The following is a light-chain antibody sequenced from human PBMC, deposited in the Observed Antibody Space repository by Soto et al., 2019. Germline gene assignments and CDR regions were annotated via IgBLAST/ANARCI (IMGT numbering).Light chain of an antibody. Sequence: EIVLTQSPGTLSLSPGERATLSCRASQSVSNNYLAWYQQKPGQAPRLLIYGASNRATGIPDRFSGSGSGTEFTVTINRLEPEDFAVYYCQHYSSDLVPFGGGTKV. CDR3: QHYSSDLVP. CDR1: QSVSNNY. J-gene: IGKJ4*01. V-gene: IGKV3-20*01. CDR2: GAS.